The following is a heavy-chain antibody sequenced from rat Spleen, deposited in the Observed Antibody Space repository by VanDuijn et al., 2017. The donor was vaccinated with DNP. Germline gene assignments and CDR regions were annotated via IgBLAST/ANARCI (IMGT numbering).Heavy chain of an antibody. CDR3: AIYFYSGDNWFGY. Sequence: EVHLVESGGGLVQPGRSLKLSCAASGFSFSDYYMAWVRQAPTKGLQWVAYIRYDGGTTYYPDSVKGRFTISRDIAKNTLYLQMNSLRSEDTATYYCAIYFYSGDNWFGYWGQGTLVTVSS. V-gene: IGHV5-20*01. D-gene: IGHD1-1*01. CDR1: GFSFSDYY. J-gene: IGHJ3*01. CDR2: IRYDGGTT.